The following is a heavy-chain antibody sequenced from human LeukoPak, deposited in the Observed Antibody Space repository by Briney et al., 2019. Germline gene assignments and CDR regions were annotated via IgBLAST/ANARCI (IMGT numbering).Heavy chain of an antibody. CDR2: MNQDGSAI. V-gene: IGHV3-7*01. D-gene: IGHD6-19*01. CDR3: ARTVPGYPDDYFDY. Sequence: GGSLRLSCAASGFTFSRHWMSWVRQTPGKGLERVAHMNQDGSAIYYVDSVKGGFTISRDNAKNSLCLQMTGLTVADTAVYYCARTVPGYPDDYFDYWGQGTLVTVSS. CDR1: GFTFSRHW. J-gene: IGHJ4*02.